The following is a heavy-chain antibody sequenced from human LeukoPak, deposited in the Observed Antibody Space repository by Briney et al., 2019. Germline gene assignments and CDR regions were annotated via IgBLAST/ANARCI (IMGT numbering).Heavy chain of an antibody. V-gene: IGHV4-34*01. D-gene: IGHD3-3*01. CDR3: ARGRGQLRFLEWLGYFDY. Sequence: SETLSLTCAVYGGSFSGYYWSWIRQPPGKGLEWIGEINHSGSTNYNPCLKSRVTISVDTSKNQFSLKLSSVTAADTAVYYCARGRGQLRFLEWLGYFDYWGQGTLVTVSS. CDR1: GGSFSGYY. CDR2: INHSGST. J-gene: IGHJ4*02.